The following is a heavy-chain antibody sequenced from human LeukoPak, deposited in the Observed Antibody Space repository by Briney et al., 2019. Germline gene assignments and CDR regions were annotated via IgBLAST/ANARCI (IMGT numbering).Heavy chain of an antibody. J-gene: IGHJ4*02. CDR3: ARGILRGYYLDY. CDR2: IYYSGST. D-gene: IGHD2-15*01. Sequence: KPSETLSLTCTVSGGSISSYYWSWIRQPPGKGLEWIGYIYYSGSTNYNPSLKSRVTISVDTSKNQFSLKLSSVTAADTAVYYCARGILRGYYLDYWGQGTLVTVSS. V-gene: IGHV4-59*01. CDR1: GGSISSYY.